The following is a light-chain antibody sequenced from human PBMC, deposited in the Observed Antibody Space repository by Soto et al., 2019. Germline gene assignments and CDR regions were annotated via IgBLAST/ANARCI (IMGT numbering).Light chain of an antibody. Sequence: EIVLTQSPGTLSLSPGERATLSCRASQSVSSSYLAWYQQKPGQAPRLLIYGASSRATGIPDRFSGSGSGTDFTLTISRLEPEDFAVYYCQHYDSSPPLTFGGGTKVEIK. CDR1: QSVSSSY. V-gene: IGKV3-20*01. J-gene: IGKJ4*01. CDR2: GAS. CDR3: QHYDSSPPLT.